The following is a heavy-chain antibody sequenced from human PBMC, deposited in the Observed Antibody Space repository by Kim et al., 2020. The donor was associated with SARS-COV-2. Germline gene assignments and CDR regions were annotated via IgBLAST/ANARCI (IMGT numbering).Heavy chain of an antibody. D-gene: IGHD6-13*01. V-gene: IGHV1-69*04. CDR3: ARDKSQDSSSFEGGFDY. CDR2: IIPILGIA. CDR1: GGTFSSYA. J-gene: IGHJ4*02. Sequence: SVKVSCKASGGTFSSYAISWVRQAPGQGLEWMGRIIPILGIANYAQKFQGRVTITADKSTSTAYMELSSLRSEDTAVYYCARDKSQDSSSFEGGFDYWGQGTLVTVSS.